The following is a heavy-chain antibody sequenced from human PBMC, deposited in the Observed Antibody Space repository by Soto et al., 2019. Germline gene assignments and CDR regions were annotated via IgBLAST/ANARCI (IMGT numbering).Heavy chain of an antibody. CDR3: ARGRYGDY. CDR1: GYTFTTYG. CDR2: ISAHNGNT. Sequence: QVHLVQSGAEVKKPGAPGKVSCEGSGYTFTTYGITWVRQAPGQGLEWMGWISAHNGNTNYAQKLQGRVTVTRDTSTSTAYMELRSLRSDDTAVYYCARGRYGDYWGQGALVTVSS. V-gene: IGHV1-18*01. D-gene: IGHD1-1*01. J-gene: IGHJ4*02.